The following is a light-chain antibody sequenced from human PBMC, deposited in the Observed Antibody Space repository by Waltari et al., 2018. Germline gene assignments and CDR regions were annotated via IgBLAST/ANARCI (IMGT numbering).Light chain of an antibody. V-gene: IGLV2-14*03. CDR1: SSDVGGFNF. CDR3: SSYTASPPHVV. J-gene: IGLJ2*01. CDR2: DVF. Sequence: QSALTQPASVSGSPGQSISISCTGISSDVGGFNFVSWYQQHPGKAPKLMIYDVFIRPAGVHTRFSGSKYDNAASLAISGLQAEDEAVYYCSSYTASPPHVVFGGGTKVTVL.